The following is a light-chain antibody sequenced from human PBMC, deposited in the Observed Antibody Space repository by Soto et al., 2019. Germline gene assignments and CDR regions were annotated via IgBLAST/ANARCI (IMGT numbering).Light chain of an antibody. J-gene: IGLJ1*01. V-gene: IGLV2-14*01. CDR3: SSYTSSTPRV. CDR2: DVS. Sequence: QSVLTQPASVSGSPGRSNPISSNGTSSDVGGYNYVSWYQQHPGKAPKLIIYDVSNRPSGVSNRFSGSKSGNTASLTISGLQAEDEADYYCSSYTSSTPRVFGTGTKVTVL. CDR1: SSDVGGYNY.